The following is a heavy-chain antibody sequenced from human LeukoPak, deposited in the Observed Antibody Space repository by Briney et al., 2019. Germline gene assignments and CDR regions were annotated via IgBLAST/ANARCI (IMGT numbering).Heavy chain of an antibody. V-gene: IGHV1-46*01. CDR3: ARDLQVAGTGYFDY. CDR1: GYTFTSYY. J-gene: IGHJ4*02. Sequence: ASGKVSCKASGYTFTSYYMHWVRQAPGQGLEWMGIINPSGGSTSYAQKFQGRVTMTRDMSTSTAYMELSSLRSEDTAVYYCARDLQVAGTGYFDYWGQGTLVTVSS. CDR2: INPSGGST. D-gene: IGHD6-19*01.